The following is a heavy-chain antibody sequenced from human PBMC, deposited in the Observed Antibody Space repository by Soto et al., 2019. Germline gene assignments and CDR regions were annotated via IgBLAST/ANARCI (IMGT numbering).Heavy chain of an antibody. V-gene: IGHV3-64D*06. J-gene: IGHJ4*02. CDR2: VSSHGGST. CDR1: GFTFSSYV. CDR3: VKTLQYSYGLPH. Sequence: GSLRLSCSASGFTFSSYVMHWVRQAPGKGLEYVSTVSSHGGSTYYADSVKGRFTISRDNSKNTLYLQMSSLRPEDTAVYYCVKTLQYSYGLPHWGQGT. D-gene: IGHD5-18*01.